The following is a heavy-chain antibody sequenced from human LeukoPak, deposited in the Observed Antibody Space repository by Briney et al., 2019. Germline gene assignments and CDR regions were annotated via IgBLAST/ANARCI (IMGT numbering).Heavy chain of an antibody. CDR1: GDSVSINSAA. J-gene: IGHJ4*02. V-gene: IGHV6-1*01. Sequence: SQTLSLTCAISGDSVSINSAAWNWIRQSPSRGLEWLGRTYQRSKWYNDYAVSVKSRITINPDISKNQFSLQLDSVTPEDTAVYYCARSPSPYSSGWYFDYWGQGTLVTVSS. CDR3: ARSPSPYSSGWYFDY. D-gene: IGHD6-19*01. CDR2: TYQRSKWYN.